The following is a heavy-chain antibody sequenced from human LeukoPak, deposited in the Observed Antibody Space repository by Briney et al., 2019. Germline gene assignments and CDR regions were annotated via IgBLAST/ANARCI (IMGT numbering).Heavy chain of an antibody. V-gene: IGHV4-59*01. CDR1: GGSISSYY. D-gene: IGHD3-3*01. J-gene: IGHJ6*03. CDR3: AREDDVRFSLAMDV. Sequence: SETLSLTCTVSGGSISSYYWSWIRQPAGKGLEWIGYVYYSGGTNYNPSLKSRVTISVDTSKNQFSLKLSSVTAADTAVYYCAREDDVRFSLAMDVWGKGTTVTVSS. CDR2: VYYSGGT.